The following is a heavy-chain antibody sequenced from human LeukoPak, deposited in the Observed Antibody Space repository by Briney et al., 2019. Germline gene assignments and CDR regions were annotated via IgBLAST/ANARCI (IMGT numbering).Heavy chain of an antibody. CDR2: IYYDGST. V-gene: IGHV4-59*01. J-gene: IGHJ4*02. D-gene: IGHD7-27*01. Sequence: SETLSLTCTVSGGSISSYYWSWIRQPPGKGLEWIGYIYYDGSTNYNPSLKSRVTISVDTSKNQFSLKLSSVTAADTAVYYCARDRSSTGDLDYWGQGTLVTVSS. CDR3: ARDRSSTGDLDY. CDR1: GGSISSYY.